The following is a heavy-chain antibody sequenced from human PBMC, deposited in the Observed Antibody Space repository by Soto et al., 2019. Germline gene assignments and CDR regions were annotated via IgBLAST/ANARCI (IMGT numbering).Heavy chain of an antibody. CDR3: AMWSYLDY. CDR1: GFSFGSYA. D-gene: IGHD3-3*01. Sequence: PGGSLRLSCVASGFSFGSYALTWVRQAPGKGLEWVSTISGSDGKTFYADAVKGRFSISRDISQSTLYLQMNSLRADDTAIYYCAMWSYLDYWGQGTRVTVSS. J-gene: IGHJ4*02. CDR2: ISGSDGKT. V-gene: IGHV3-23*01.